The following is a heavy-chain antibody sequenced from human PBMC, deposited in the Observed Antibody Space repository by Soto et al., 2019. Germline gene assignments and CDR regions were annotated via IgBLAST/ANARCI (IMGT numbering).Heavy chain of an antibody. CDR2: IHYSGST. CDR1: GGSISSYY. V-gene: IGHV4-59*08. J-gene: IGHJ4*02. D-gene: IGHD1-26*01. Sequence: PSVTLSLTCTVTGGSISSYYWSWIRQPPGKGLDYIGYIHYSGSTNYNPSLKSRVTISLDTSKNQFSLKLSSVTAADTAVYYCARHGLGLDYWGQGTLVTVS. CDR3: ARHGLGLDY.